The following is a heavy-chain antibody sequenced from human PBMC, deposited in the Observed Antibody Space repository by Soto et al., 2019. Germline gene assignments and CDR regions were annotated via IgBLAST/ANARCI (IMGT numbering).Heavy chain of an antibody. CDR3: ARASGGYNGYGDV. CDR1: GYTFTSYA. D-gene: IGHD5-12*01. Sequence: QVQLVQSGAEVKKPGASVKVSCKASGYTFTSYAMHWVRQAPGQRLEWMGWINAGNGNTKYSQKFQGRVTITRDTSASTAYMELSSLRSEDTAVYFCARASGGYNGYGDVWGQGTLVTVSS. V-gene: IGHV1-3*01. J-gene: IGHJ4*02. CDR2: INAGNGNT.